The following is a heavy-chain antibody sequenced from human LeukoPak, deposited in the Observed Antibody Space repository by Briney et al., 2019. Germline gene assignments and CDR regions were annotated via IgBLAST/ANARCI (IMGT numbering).Heavy chain of an antibody. CDR1: GGSISSSSYY. CDR2: IYYSGST. J-gene: IGHJ4*02. CDR3: ARHFFETNIVVVPAAPFDY. V-gene: IGHV4-39*01. D-gene: IGHD2-2*01. Sequence: SETLSLTCTVSGGSISSSSYYWGWIRQPPGKGLEWIGSIYYSGSTYYNPSLKSRVTISVDTSKNQFSLKLSSVTAADTAVYYCARHFFETNIVVVPAAPFDYWGQGTLVTVSS.